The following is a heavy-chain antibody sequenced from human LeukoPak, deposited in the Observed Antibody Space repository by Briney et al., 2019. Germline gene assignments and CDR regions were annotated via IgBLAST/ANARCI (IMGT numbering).Heavy chain of an antibody. CDR3: ARSYNDYNWFDP. V-gene: IGHV4-4*07. CDR2: VYSRGST. CDR1: GGSISSHY. J-gene: IGHJ5*02. Sequence: SETLSLTCTVSGGSISSHYWNWIRQPAGKRLEWIGRVYSRGSTNYNPSLKSRVTVSVDNSKNQFSLKLSSVTVADTAVYYCARSYNDYNWFDPRGQGILVTVSA. D-gene: IGHD3-16*01.